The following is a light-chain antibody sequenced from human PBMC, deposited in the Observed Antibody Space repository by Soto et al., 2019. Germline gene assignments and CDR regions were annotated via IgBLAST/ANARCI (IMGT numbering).Light chain of an antibody. V-gene: IGKV1-12*01. J-gene: IGKJ4*01. CDR2: AAS. CDR3: QQTKNLPRT. CDR1: QDINSW. Sequence: DIQMTQSPSSVSASVGDRVTITCRASQDINSWLAWFQQKPGKAPNLLIYAASSLHSGVPSRFSGSGSGTDFTLTITNLQPEDFATYYCQQTKNLPRTFGGGTKLDIK.